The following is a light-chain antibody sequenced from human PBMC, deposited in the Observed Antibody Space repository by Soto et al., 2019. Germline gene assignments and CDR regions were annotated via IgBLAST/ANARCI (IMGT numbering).Light chain of an antibody. Sequence: QSVLTQPPSVSGAPGQRVTISCTGSSSNIGADYDGHWYQQLPGAAPKLLIYGNSNRPSGVPDRFSGSKSGTSASLAIIGLKAEDEADYYCQSSERGLSGYVFGTGTKLTVL. CDR1: SSNIGADYD. CDR3: QSSERGLSGYV. V-gene: IGLV1-40*01. CDR2: GNS. J-gene: IGLJ1*01.